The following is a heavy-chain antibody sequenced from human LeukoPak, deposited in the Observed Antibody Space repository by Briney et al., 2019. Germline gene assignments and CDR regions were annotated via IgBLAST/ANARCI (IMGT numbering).Heavy chain of an antibody. V-gene: IGHV4-59*01. J-gene: IGHJ4*02. CDR2: VYYSGST. CDR1: GGSISSYY. Sequence: PSETLSLTCTVSGGSISSYYWNWIRKPPGKGLEWIGYVYYSGSTNYIPSLKSRVTISVDTSKNQFSLRLSSVTAADTAVYYCARSSYVLRYFDWSHWGQGTLVTVSS. D-gene: IGHD3-9*01. CDR3: ARSSYVLRYFDWSH.